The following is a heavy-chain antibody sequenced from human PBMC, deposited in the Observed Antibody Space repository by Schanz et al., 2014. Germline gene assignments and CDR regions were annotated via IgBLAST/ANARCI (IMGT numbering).Heavy chain of an antibody. CDR2: MYINSGST. CDR1: GFTVNTNY. CDR3: ARDGGRDGYNLAFEG. J-gene: IGHJ1*01. D-gene: IGHD5-12*01. Sequence: EVQLVESGGGLIQPGGSLRLSCAVSGFTVNTNYMSWVRQAPGKGLEWISSMYINSGSTQYADSVKGRFIISRDSSKNSLFLQMNRLRAEDTGVYFCARDGGRDGYNLAFEGRGQGTLVTVSS. V-gene: IGHV3-53*01.